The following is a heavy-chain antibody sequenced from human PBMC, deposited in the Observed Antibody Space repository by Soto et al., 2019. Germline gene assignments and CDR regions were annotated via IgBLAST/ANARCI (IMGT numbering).Heavy chain of an antibody. V-gene: IGHV1-46*01. Sequence: QVQLVQSGAEVKKPGASVKISCTASGYTVTTHYMHWVRQAPGRGLEWMGAINPGSGAAKYTQTFQARVTMTRDTSTNTVYMEMSALRSEDTAVFYCARGGEVGVAGSAAFDMWGLGTMVTVSS. CDR2: INPGSGAA. J-gene: IGHJ3*02. CDR1: GYTVTTHY. D-gene: IGHD3-3*01. CDR3: ARGGEVGVAGSAAFDM.